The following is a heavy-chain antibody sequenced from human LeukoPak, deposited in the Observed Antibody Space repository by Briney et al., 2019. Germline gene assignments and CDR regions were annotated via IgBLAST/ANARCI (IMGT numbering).Heavy chain of an antibody. CDR2: ITNSGYTM. CDR1: GFPFDDYF. Sequence: PGGSLRLSCAAAGFPFDDYFMGWVRQAPGKGLEWISYITNSGYTMYYADSVRGRFTISKDNAKNSLFLHMSGLRAEDTAVYYCARSRARIAAAVYYFDYWGQGTPATVSS. CDR3: ARSRARIAAAVYYFDY. V-gene: IGHV3-11*01. D-gene: IGHD6-13*01. J-gene: IGHJ4*02.